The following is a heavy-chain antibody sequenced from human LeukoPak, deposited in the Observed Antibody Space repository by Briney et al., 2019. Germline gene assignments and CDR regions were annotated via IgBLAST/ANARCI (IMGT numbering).Heavy chain of an antibody. D-gene: IGHD3-10*01. CDR3: ARGGFGELLSPY. V-gene: IGHV1-24*01. CDR1: GCTLTELS. Sequence: ASVKVSCKVSGCTLTELSMHWVRQAPGKGLEWMGGFDPEDGETIYAQKFQGRVTMTEDTSTDTAYMELSRLRSDDTAVYYCARGGFGELLSPYWGQGTLVTVSS. CDR2: FDPEDGET. J-gene: IGHJ4*02.